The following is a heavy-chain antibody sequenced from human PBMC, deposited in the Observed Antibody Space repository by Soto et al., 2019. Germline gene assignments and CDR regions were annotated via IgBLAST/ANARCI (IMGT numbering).Heavy chain of an antibody. CDR1: GFTFNNAW. CDR3: TTGVATAKYYFDF. D-gene: IGHD6-25*01. J-gene: IGHJ4*02. V-gene: IGHV3-15*01. Sequence: GGSLRLSCAASGFTFNNAWMSWVRQAPGTGLEWVGRIKSNADGGTADYIPPVKGRFTISRDDSKNTLFLHVNSLKTEYTAVFFCTTGVATAKYYFDFWGQGTLVTVSS. CDR2: IKSNADGGTA.